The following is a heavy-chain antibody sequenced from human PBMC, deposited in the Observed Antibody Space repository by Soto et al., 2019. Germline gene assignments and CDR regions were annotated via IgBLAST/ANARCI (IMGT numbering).Heavy chain of an antibody. CDR1: GYSISSSNW. J-gene: IGHJ4*02. V-gene: IGHV4-28*01. CDR2: IYYSGTT. Sequence: QVQLQESGPGLVKPSDTLSLTCAVSGYSISSSNWWGWIRQPPGKGLEWIGYIYYSGTTYYNPSLKSRVTRSVATSKDQFSLELTSVTAVDTAVYYCARRGSQGPIDYWGQGTLVTVSS. D-gene: IGHD3-16*01. CDR3: ARRGSQGPIDY.